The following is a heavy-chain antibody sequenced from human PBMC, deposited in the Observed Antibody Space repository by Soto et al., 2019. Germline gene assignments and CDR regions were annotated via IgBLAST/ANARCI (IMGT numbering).Heavy chain of an antibody. D-gene: IGHD4-4*01. CDR3: AKALITTLVDYYYYGMDV. CDR1: GFTFSSYG. Sequence: QVQLVESGGGVVQPGRSLRLSCAASGFTFSSYGMHWVRQAPGKGLEWAAVISYDGSNKYYADSVKGRFTISRDNSKNTLYPQMNSLRAEDTAEYYCAKALITTLVDYYYYGMDVWGQGTTVTVSS. J-gene: IGHJ6*02. CDR2: ISYDGSNK. V-gene: IGHV3-30*18.